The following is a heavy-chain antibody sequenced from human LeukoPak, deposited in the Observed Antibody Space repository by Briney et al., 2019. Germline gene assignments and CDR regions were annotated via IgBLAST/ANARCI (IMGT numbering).Heavy chain of an antibody. CDR1: GYTFSSYS. D-gene: IGHD4-17*01. J-gene: IGHJ4*02. Sequence: GGSLRLSCAASGYTFSSYSMNWVRQAPGKGLEWVSSISSSSSYIYYADSVKGRFTISRDNAKNSLYLQMNSLRAEDTAVYYCARVDYDYGVLFDYWGQGTLVTVSS. V-gene: IGHV3-21*01. CDR2: ISSSSSYI. CDR3: ARVDYDYGVLFDY.